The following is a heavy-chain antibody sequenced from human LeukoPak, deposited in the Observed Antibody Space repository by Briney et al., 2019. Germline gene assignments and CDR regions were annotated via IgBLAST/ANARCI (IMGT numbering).Heavy chain of an antibody. J-gene: IGHJ6*02. CDR2: VSGGGGTT. CDR1: GFTFSDYA. CDR3: ARALWGGPYGSGSYRQMTLPNGMDV. D-gene: IGHD3-10*01. Sequence: PGGSLRLSCAASGFTFSDYAMAWVRQAPGKGLAWVSAVSGGGGTTYYTDPVKGRFTISRDNSKNTLYLQMNSLRAEDTAVYYCARALWGGPYGSGSYRQMTLPNGMDVWGQGTTVTVSS. V-gene: IGHV3-23*01.